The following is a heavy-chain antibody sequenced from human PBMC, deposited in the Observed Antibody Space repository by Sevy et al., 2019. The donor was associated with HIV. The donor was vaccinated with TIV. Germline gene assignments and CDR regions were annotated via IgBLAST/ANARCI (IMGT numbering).Heavy chain of an antibody. Sequence: SETLSLTCTVSGGSITSLYWNWIRQPPGKGLEWIANIYYTGHINYTPSLKSRVTLSLDTSKNQFSLTLSSVTAADTAMYYCAGENAWGRGYSWGQGTLVTVSS. J-gene: IGHJ4*02. D-gene: IGHD1-26*01. CDR1: GGSITSLY. V-gene: IGHV4-59*11. CDR3: AGENAWGRGYS. CDR2: IYYTGHI.